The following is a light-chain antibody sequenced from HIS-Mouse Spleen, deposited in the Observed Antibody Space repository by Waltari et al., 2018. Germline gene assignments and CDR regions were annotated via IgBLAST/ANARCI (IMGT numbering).Light chain of an antibody. V-gene: IGLV1-51*01. CDR3: GTWDSSLSAGV. Sequence: QSVLTQPPSVSAAPGQKVTISCSGSSSNIGNNYVSWYQQLPGTAPKLLIYDKTKRPSGIPARFSGSKSGTSATLGITGLQTGDEADYYCGTWDSSLSAGVFGGGTKLTVL. CDR1: SSNIGNNY. J-gene: IGLJ2*01. CDR2: DKT.